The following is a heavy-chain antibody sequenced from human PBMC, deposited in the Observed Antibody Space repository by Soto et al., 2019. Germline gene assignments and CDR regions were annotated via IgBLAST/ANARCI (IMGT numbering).Heavy chain of an antibody. CDR3: AYSTGWYRHDV. Sequence: QLQLQEPGPGRVKPSGTLSLTSAVSGDSFGNSRCWTWVRQPQGKGLEWIGDIFHSGDTNYNPSLKSRVFISVDKSQNQFSLKVSSVTAADTAVYYCAYSTGWYRHDVWGQGTLVTVSS. D-gene: IGHD6-19*01. CDR1: GDSFGNSRC. V-gene: IGHV4-4*02. CDR2: IFHSGDT. J-gene: IGHJ3*01.